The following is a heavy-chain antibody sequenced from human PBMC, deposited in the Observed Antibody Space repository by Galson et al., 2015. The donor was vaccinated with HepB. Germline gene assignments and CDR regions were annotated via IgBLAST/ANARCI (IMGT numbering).Heavy chain of an antibody. J-gene: IGHJ6*02. CDR2: IYPGDSDT. V-gene: IGHV5-51*01. CDR1: GYSFTSYW. Sequence: QSGAEVKKPGESLKISCKGSGYSFTSYWIGWVRQMPGKGLEWMGIIYPGDSDTRYSPSFQGQVTISADKSISTAYLQWSSLKASDTAMYYCASSLVVPAGIEYYYYGMDVWGQGTTVTVSS. D-gene: IGHD2-2*01. CDR3: ASSLVVPAGIEYYYYGMDV.